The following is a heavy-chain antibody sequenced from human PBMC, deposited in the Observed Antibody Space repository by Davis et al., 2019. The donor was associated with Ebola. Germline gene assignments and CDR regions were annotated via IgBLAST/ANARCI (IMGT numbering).Heavy chain of an antibody. V-gene: IGHV1-46*01. D-gene: IGHD5-18*01. J-gene: IGHJ6*02. Sequence: ASVKVSCKASGYTFTSYYMHWVRQAPGQGLEWMGIINPSGGSTSYAQKFQGRVTITADKSTSTAYMELSSLRSEDTAVYYCARGGVSRIQPGYYYYGMDVWGQGTTVTVSS. CDR3: ARGGVSRIQPGYYYYGMDV. CDR2: INPSGGST. CDR1: GYTFTSYY.